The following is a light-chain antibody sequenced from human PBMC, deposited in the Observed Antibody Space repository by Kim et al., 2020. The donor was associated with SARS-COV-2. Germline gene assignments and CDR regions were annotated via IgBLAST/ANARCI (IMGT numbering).Light chain of an antibody. CDR3: LLNYGGPWV. CDR2: RTS. CDR1: TGAVTSAHN. J-gene: IGLJ3*02. Sequence: QAVVTQEPSLTVSPGGTVTLTCASSTGAVTSAHNANWFQQKPGQAPRSLIHRTSNRHSWTPARFSVSLLGDKAALTLSRVQPEDEADYYCLLNYGGPWVFGGGTKLTVL. V-gene: IGLV7-43*01.